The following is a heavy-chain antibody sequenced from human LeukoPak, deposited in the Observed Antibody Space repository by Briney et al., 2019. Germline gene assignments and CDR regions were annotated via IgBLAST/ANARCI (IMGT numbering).Heavy chain of an antibody. CDR3: AKDMGADSSSWYHYYYGMDV. Sequence: PGGSLRLSCAASGFTFSDYYMSWIRQAPGKGLEWVSYISSSGSTIYYADSVKGRFTISRDNAKNSLYLQMNSLRAEDTALYYCAKDMGADSSSWYHYYYGMDVWGQGTTVTVSS. CDR1: GFTFSDYY. D-gene: IGHD6-13*01. V-gene: IGHV3-11*01. CDR2: ISSSGSTI. J-gene: IGHJ6*02.